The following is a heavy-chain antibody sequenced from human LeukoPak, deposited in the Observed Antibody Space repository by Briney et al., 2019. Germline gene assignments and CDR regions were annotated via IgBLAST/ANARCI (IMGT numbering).Heavy chain of an antibody. V-gene: IGHV5-51*01. CDR1: GYSFTSYW. J-gene: IGHJ4*02. CDR3: ARRDSSGWEGFDY. Sequence: GESLKISCKGSGYSFTSYWIGCVRQMPGKGLEWMGIIYPGDSETRYRPSFQRHVTISADKSISPAYLQWSSLEASKTAIYYCARRDSSGWEGFDYWGQGTLVTVSS. D-gene: IGHD6-19*01. CDR2: IYPGDSET.